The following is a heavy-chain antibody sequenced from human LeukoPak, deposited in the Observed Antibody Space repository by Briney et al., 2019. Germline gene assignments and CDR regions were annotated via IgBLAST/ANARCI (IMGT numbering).Heavy chain of an antibody. CDR3: ARRGIAVAGHWFDP. CDR1: GGSISSYY. V-gene: IGHV4-59*08. D-gene: IGHD6-19*01. J-gene: IGHJ5*02. CDR2: IYYRGST. Sequence: KPSETLSLTCTVSGGSISSYYWSWIRQPPGKGLEWLGYIYYRGSTNYNPSLKSRVTISVDASKNQYSLKLSSVTAADTAVYYCARRGIAVAGHWFDPWGQGTLVTVSS.